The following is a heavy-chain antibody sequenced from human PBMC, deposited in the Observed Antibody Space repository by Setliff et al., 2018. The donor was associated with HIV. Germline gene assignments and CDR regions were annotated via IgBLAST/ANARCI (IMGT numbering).Heavy chain of an antibody. CDR2: INHNGGT. CDR1: GGSFTSYY. V-gene: IGHV4-34*01. Sequence: SETLSLTCAVYGGSFTSYYWTWIRQAPGKDLEWIGEINHNGGTNYNPSLKSRVTISVDRSKNQFFLRLTSVTAADTAVYYCARGSYRGSGFFVRYFDFWGQGSLVNVS. D-gene: IGHD3-3*01. J-gene: IGHJ4*02. CDR3: ARGSYRGSGFFVRYFDF.